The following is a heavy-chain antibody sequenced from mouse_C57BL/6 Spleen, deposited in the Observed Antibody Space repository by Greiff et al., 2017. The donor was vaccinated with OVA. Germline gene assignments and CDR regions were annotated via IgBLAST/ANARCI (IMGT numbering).Heavy chain of an antibody. V-gene: IGHV5-9*01. Sequence: EVKVEESGGGLVKPGGSLKLSCAASGFTFSSYTMSWVRQTPEKRLEWVATISGGGGNTYYPDSVKGRFTISRDNAKNTLYLQMSSLRSEDTALYYCARHGYDYSWFAYWGQGTLVTVSA. CDR3: ARHGYDYSWFAY. D-gene: IGHD2-4*01. CDR1: GFTFSSYT. CDR2: ISGGGGNT. J-gene: IGHJ3*01.